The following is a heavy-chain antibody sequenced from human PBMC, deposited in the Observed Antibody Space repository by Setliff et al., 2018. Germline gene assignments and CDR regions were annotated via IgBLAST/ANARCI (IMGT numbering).Heavy chain of an antibody. CDR1: GFSLSNARMG. CDR3: ARYYYDSSAYYPFLY. V-gene: IGHV2-26*01. CDR2: IFSNDEK. J-gene: IGHJ4*02. Sequence: SGPTLVNPTEPLTLTCTVSGFSLSNARMGVSWIRQPPGKTLEWLAHIFSNDEKSYGTSLESRLTISKDTSKSQVVLTMTNMDPADTATYYCARYYYDSSAYYPFLYWGQGMLVTVSS. D-gene: IGHD3-22*01.